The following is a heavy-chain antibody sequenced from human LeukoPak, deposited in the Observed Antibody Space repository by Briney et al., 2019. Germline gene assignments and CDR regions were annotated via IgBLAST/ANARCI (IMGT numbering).Heavy chain of an antibody. Sequence: PGRSLRLSCAASGFTFSSYGMHWVRQAPGKGLEWVAVIWYDGSNKYYADSVKGRFTISRDNSKNTLYLQMNSLRAEDTAVYYCARDPLCYDSSGSPFDYWGQGTLVTVSS. J-gene: IGHJ4*02. CDR1: GFTFSSYG. CDR3: ARDPLCYDSSGSPFDY. D-gene: IGHD3-22*01. CDR2: IWYDGSNK. V-gene: IGHV3-33*01.